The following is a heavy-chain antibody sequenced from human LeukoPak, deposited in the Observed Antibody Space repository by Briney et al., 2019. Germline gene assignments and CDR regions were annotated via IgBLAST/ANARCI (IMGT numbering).Heavy chain of an antibody. D-gene: IGHD3-16*01. CDR1: GFTFTSYW. V-gene: IGHV3-30*02. CDR3: AKDFTGYLDY. CDR2: IRYDGSNK. J-gene: IGHJ4*02. Sequence: GGSLRLSCLASGFTFTSYWMSWVRQAPGKGLEWVAFIRYDGSNKYYADSVKGRFTISRDNSKCTLYLQMNSLRAEDTAVYYCAKDFTGYLDYWGQGTLVTVSS.